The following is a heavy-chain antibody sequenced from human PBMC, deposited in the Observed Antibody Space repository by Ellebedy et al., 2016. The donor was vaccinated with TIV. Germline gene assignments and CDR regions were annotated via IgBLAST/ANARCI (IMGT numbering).Heavy chain of an antibody. J-gene: IGHJ4*02. CDR3: ATVFDY. CDR1: GFTFSTYS. V-gene: IGHV3-21*01. Sequence: GESLKISXAASGFTFSTYSLNWVRQAPGKGLEWVSSITSTGSYVYYADSVKGRFIISRDSAKNSLYLQMNSLRAEDTAVYYCATVFDYWGLGTLVTVSS. D-gene: IGHD1-14*01. CDR2: ITSTGSYV.